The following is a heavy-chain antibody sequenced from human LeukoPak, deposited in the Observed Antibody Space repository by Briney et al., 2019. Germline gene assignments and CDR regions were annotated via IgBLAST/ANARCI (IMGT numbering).Heavy chain of an antibody. Sequence: HPGGSLRLSCTASGFTFHDFAMHWVRQAPGKGLDWVSGISLNSGYIGYADSVKGRFIVSRDNAKNSLYLHMNNLRTEDTALYYCVKDDGWLSWGRGTMVTVSS. J-gene: IGHJ3*01. D-gene: IGHD2/OR15-2a*01. CDR3: VKDDGWLS. CDR2: ISLNSGYI. V-gene: IGHV3-9*01. CDR1: GFTFHDFA.